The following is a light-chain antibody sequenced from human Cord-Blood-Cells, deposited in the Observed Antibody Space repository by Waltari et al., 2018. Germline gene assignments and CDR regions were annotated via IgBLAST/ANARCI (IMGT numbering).Light chain of an antibody. CDR3: CANTGSSTHWV. J-gene: IGLJ3*02. Sequence: QSALTQPASVSGSPGQPITISCTGTSIAVGSYNLVSWYKQHPVKAPKLMIYEGSKRPLCVCNRFSGSKYCNTASLTTSGLQAQAESDCYCCANTGSSTHWVFGGGTKLTVL. V-gene: IGLV2-23*01. CDR2: EGS. CDR1: SIAVGSYNL.